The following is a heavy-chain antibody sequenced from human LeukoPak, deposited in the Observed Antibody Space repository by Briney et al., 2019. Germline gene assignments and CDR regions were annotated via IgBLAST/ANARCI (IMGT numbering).Heavy chain of an antibody. V-gene: IGHV1-69*01. D-gene: IGHD3-9*01. CDR2: IIPIFGTA. CDR1: GGTFSSYA. J-gene: IGHJ4*02. Sequence: SVKVSCKASGGTFSSYAFSWVRQAPGQGLEWMGGIIPIFGTANYAQKFQGRVTITADESTSSAYMGLSSLSSEDTAVYYCARSKDLRLDDIYYWGQGTLVTVSS. CDR3: ARSKDLRLDDIYY.